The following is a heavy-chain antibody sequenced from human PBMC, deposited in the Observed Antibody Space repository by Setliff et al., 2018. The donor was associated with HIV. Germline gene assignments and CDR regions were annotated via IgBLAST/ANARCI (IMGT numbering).Heavy chain of an antibody. D-gene: IGHD2-15*01. CDR2: IYYSGRT. CDR1: GGSISSISYY. CDR3: ARHPPYCSGGSCYRGRGYYFDY. V-gene: IGHV4-39*01. Sequence: KTSETLSLTCTVSGGSISSISYYWGWLRQPPGKGLAWIGSIYYSGRTSYNPSLKSRVTIPVDTSKNQFSLKLNSVTAADTAMYYCARHPPYCSGGSCYRGRGYYFDYWARERWSPSPQ. J-gene: IGHJ4*02.